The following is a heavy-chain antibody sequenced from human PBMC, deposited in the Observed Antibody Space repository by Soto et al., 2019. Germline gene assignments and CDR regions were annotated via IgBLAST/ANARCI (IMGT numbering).Heavy chain of an antibody. CDR3: ARDAFYYDSSGTDAFDI. CDR2: IYYSGST. J-gene: IGHJ3*02. CDR1: GGSISSYY. V-gene: IGHV4-59*01. Sequence: SETLSLTCTVSGGSISSYYWSWIRQPPGKGLEWIGYIYYSGSTNYNPSLKSRVTISVDTSKNQFSLKLSSVTAADTAVYYCARDAFYYDSSGTDAFDIWGQGTMVTVS. D-gene: IGHD3-22*01.